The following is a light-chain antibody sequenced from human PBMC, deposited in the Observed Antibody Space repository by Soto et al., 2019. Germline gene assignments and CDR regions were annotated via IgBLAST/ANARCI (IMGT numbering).Light chain of an antibody. CDR1: QSISIY. V-gene: IGKV1-39*01. J-gene: IGKJ2*01. CDR2: GAS. Sequence: DIQMTQSPSSLSASVGDRVTITCRASQSISIYLNWYQQKPGKAPKLLIYGASSLQSGVPSRFSGSGSGTHFTLIISSLQPEDFATYYCQRSYSTPYTFGQGPNVEIK. CDR3: QRSYSTPYT.